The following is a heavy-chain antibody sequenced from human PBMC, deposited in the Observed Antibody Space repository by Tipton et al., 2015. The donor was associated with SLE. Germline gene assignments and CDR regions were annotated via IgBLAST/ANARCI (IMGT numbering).Heavy chain of an antibody. CDR3: ARALWKGGDY. V-gene: IGHV4-61*08. CDR2: IYYSGST. J-gene: IGHJ4*02. CDR1: GDSINSDGYF. Sequence: TLSLTCTVSGDSINSDGYFWTWIRQPPGKGLEWIGYIYYSGSTNYNPSLKSRVTISGDTSKNQLSLKLSAVTAADTAVYYCARALWKGGDYWGQGTLVTVSS. D-gene: IGHD1-1*01.